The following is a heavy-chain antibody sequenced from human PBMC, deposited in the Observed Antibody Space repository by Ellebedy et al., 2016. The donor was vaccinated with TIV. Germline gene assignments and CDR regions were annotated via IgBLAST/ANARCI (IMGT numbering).Heavy chain of an antibody. J-gene: IGHJ6*02. CDR3: AREDRRQSDFWSGYYSGLYYYGMDV. CDR1: GFTLSNYW. V-gene: IGHV3-7*01. CDR2: IRQDGSEK. D-gene: IGHD3-3*01. Sequence: GESLKISCAASGFTLSNYWMTWVRQTAGKGLEWVANIRQDGSEKFYVVSVRGRFTISRDNAKKLVYLQMHSRRAEDTAVYYCAREDRRQSDFWSGYYSGLYYYGMDVWGQGTTVTVSS.